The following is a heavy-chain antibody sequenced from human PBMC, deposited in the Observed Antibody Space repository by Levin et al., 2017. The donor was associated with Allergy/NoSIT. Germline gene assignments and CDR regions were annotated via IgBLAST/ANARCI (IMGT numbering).Heavy chain of an antibody. J-gene: IGHJ4*02. CDR2: INTDGSRT. V-gene: IGHV3-74*01. CDR3: AKDVHYGAREI. CDR1: GFTFTSYW. Sequence: GGSLRLSCAASGFTFTSYWMHWVRQAPDKGPVWVSQINTDGSRTNYADSVKGRFTISRDNAKNTLSLQMNSLRAEETAVYYCAKDVHYGAREIWGQGTLVTVSS. D-gene: IGHD4/OR15-4a*01.